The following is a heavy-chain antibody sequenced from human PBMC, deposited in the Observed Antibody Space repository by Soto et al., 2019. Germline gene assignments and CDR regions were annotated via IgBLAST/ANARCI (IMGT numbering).Heavy chain of an antibody. CDR1: GYTFTSYG. CDR2: ISTYNGNT. J-gene: IGHJ6*02. V-gene: IGHV1-18*01. D-gene: IGHD2-2*01. Sequence: ASVKVSCKASGYTFTSYGISWVRQAPGQGLEWMGWISTYNGNTNYAQKLQGRVTMTTDASTSTAYMELRSLRSDDTAVYYCGRDLYQSVFYYGMDVWGQGTTVTVSS. CDR3: GRDLYQSVFYYGMDV.